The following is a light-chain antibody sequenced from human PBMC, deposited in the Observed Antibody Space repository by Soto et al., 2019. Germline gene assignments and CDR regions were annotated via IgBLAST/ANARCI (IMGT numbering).Light chain of an antibody. CDR2: EVS. CDR3: SPDAVSNFGYV. V-gene: IGLV2-8*01. Sequence: QSALTQPPSASGSPGQSVTISCTGTSSDVGGYNYVSWYQQHPGKAPKLMIYEVSKRPSGVPDRFSGSKSGNTASLTVSGLQAEDEADVYCSPDAVSNFGYVFGTGTKLTVL. CDR1: SSDVGGYNY. J-gene: IGLJ1*01.